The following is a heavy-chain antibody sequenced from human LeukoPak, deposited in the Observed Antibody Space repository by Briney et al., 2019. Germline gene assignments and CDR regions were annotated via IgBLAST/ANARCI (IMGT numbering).Heavy chain of an antibody. CDR3: ARDPGLIVGATTGWYFDL. CDR1: GFTFSSYS. D-gene: IGHD1-26*01. Sequence: GGSLRLSCAASGFTFSSYSLNWVRQAPGKGLESVSFISSSGSTIYYADSVKGRFTITRDNAKNSLYLQMNSLRAEDTAVYYCARDPGLIVGATTGWYFDLWGRGNLVTVSS. CDR2: ISSSGSTI. V-gene: IGHV3-48*04. J-gene: IGHJ2*01.